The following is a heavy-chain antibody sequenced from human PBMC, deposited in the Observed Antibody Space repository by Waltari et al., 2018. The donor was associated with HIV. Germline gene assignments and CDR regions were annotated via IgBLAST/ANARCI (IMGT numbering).Heavy chain of an antibody. CDR1: GGTFSSYG. V-gene: IGHV1-69*01. Sequence: QVQLVQPGAEVKKPGSSVKVSCKASGGTFSSYGISWGRQAPGQGLEGMGGISPILGTANYAQKFQGRVTINADEATRTAYMEVRSLRSEDTAVYYCARRADWGFDYWGQGTLVTVSS. CDR3: ARRADWGFDY. J-gene: IGHJ4*02. D-gene: IGHD7-27*01. CDR2: ISPILGTA.